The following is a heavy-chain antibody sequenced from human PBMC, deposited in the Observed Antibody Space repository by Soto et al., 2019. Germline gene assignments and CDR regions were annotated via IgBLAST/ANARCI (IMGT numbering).Heavy chain of an antibody. V-gene: IGHV3-11*01. Sequence: LRLSCAASGLTFSDYYMSWIRQAPGKGLEWVSYISSSGSTIYYADSVKGRFTISRDNAKNSLYLQMNSLRAEDTAVYYCARDRSSSWFDYWGQGTLVTVSS. CDR2: ISSSGSTI. D-gene: IGHD6-13*01. CDR1: GLTFSDYY. CDR3: ARDRSSSWFDY. J-gene: IGHJ4*02.